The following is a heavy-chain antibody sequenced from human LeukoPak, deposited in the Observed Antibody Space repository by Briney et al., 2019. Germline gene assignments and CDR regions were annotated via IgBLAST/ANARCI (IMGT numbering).Heavy chain of an antibody. CDR3: ARDPTYYYDSSGYWLDY. CDR1: GGTFSSYA. J-gene: IGHJ4*02. V-gene: IGHV1-69*04. Sequence: GASVKVSCKASGGTFSSYAISWVRQAPGQGLEWMGRIIPILGIANYAQKFQGRVTITADKSTSTAYMELSSLRSEDTAVYYCARDPTYYYDSSGYWLDYWGQGTLVTVSS. D-gene: IGHD3-22*01. CDR2: IIPILGIA.